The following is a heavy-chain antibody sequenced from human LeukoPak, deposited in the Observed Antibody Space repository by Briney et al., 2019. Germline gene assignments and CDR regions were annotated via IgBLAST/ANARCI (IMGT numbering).Heavy chain of an antibody. Sequence: QPGGSLRLSCAASGFIFSNYNLNWVRQAPGKGLEWVAHISGSSSTIFYANSVRGRFTVPRDYAKNSSYLQVNSLRDDDTAVYYCARENGKDYDFWSRVFSHWGQGALVFVSS. CDR1: GFIFSNYN. V-gene: IGHV3-48*02. D-gene: IGHD3-3*01. CDR3: ARENGKDYDFWSRVFSH. CDR2: ISGSSSTI. J-gene: IGHJ4*02.